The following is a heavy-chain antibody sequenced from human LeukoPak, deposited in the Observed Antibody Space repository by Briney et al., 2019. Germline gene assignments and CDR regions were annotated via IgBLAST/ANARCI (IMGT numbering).Heavy chain of an antibody. J-gene: IGHJ4*02. CDR3: ARETLYGDYEGGPLYYFDY. D-gene: IGHD4-17*01. Sequence: GMSLRLSCAASGFTFSSYAMHWVRQAPGKGLEWVAVISYDGSNKYYADSVKGRFTISRDNSKNTLYLQMNSLRAEDTAVYYCARETLYGDYEGGPLYYFDYWGQGTLVTVSS. CDR2: ISYDGSNK. CDR1: GFTFSSYA. V-gene: IGHV3-30-3*01.